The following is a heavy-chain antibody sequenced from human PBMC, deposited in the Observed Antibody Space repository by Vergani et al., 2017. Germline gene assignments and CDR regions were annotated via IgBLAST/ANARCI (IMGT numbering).Heavy chain of an antibody. CDR3: AKERRRDGYKVVDY. J-gene: IGHJ4*02. CDR1: GFTFSSYG. V-gene: IGHV3-30*18. Sequence: QVQLVESGGGVVQPGRSLRLSCAASGFTFSSYGMHWVRQAPGKGLEWVAVISYDGSNKYYADSVKGRFTISRDNSKNTLYLQMNSLRAEDTAVYYCAKERRRDGYKVVDYWGQGTLVTVSS. CDR2: ISYDGSNK. D-gene: IGHD5-24*01.